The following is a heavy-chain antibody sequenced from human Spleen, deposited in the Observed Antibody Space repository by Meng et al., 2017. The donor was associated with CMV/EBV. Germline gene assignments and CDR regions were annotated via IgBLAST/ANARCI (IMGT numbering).Heavy chain of an antibody. J-gene: IGHJ6*02. Sequence: GESLKISCAASGFTLSRYDMHWVRQTTGKGLQWVSTIGTAGDTSYAGSVKGRFTVSREDAKNSLYLQMNSLRAGDTAVYYCASALSSPHKSYYYGMDVWGQGTTVTVSS. D-gene: IGHD6-13*01. V-gene: IGHV3-13*04. CDR3: ASALSSPHKSYYYGMDV. CDR1: GFTLSRYD. CDR2: IGTAGDT.